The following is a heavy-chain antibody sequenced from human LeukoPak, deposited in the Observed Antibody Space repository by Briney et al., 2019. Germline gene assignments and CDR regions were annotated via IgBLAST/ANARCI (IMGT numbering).Heavy chain of an antibody. CDR2: ISYDGSNK. J-gene: IGHJ4*02. CDR1: GFTFSSYG. Sequence: GRSLRLSCAASGFTFSSYGMHWVRQAPGKGLEWVAVISYDGSNKYYADSVKGRFTISRDNSKNTLYLQMNSLRAEDTAAYYCAKDLYYYDSSAYFDYWGQGTLVTVSS. V-gene: IGHV3-30*18. D-gene: IGHD3-22*01. CDR3: AKDLYYYDSSAYFDY.